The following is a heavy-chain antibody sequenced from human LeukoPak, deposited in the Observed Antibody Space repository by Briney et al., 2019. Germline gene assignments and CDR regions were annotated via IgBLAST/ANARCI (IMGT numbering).Heavy chain of an antibody. CDR1: GFTFTNYA. V-gene: IGHV3-23*01. CDR3: AKEERYCSSISCYNDY. Sequence: GGSLRLSCVASGFTFTNYAMSWVRQAPGKRLEWVSDVSGSGGSTYYADSVKGRFTISRDNSKNTLYLQMNSLRAEDTAIYYCAKEERYCSSISCYNDYWGQGTLVTVSS. D-gene: IGHD2-2*02. CDR2: VSGSGGST. J-gene: IGHJ4*02.